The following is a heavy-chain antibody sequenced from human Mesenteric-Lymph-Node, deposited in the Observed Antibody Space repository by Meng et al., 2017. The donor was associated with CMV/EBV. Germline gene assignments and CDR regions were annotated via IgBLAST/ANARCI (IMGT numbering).Heavy chain of an antibody. D-gene: IGHD5-12*01. CDR3: ARKGPSGCDGDFDY. Sequence: ASGYTFTGYFLHWVRQAPGQGPEWMGRINPDSGVTNNAQKFQGRVTMTRDTSISTAYMELSSLRSDDTAMYYCARKGPSGCDGDFDYWGQGTLVTVSS. CDR2: INPDSGVT. V-gene: IGHV1-2*06. J-gene: IGHJ4*02. CDR1: GYTFTGYF.